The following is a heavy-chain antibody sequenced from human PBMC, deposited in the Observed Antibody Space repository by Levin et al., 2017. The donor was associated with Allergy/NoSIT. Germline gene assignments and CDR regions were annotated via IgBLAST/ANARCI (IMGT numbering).Heavy chain of an antibody. CDR2: IYYSGST. J-gene: IGHJ6*02. CDR1: GASITSYY. D-gene: IGHD3-22*01. V-gene: IGHV4-59*12. Sequence: SETLSLTCTVSGASITSYYWSWIRQPPGKGLEWIGYIYYSGSTNYNPSLKSRVTISADTSKNQFSLKLSSVTAADTAVYYCARDRTTQHTSEVYDYGMDVWGQGTTVTVSS. CDR3: ARDRTTQHTSEVYDYGMDV.